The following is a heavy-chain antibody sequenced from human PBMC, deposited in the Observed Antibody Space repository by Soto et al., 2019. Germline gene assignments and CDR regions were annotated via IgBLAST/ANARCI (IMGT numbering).Heavy chain of an antibody. V-gene: IGHV1-18*01. J-gene: IGHJ6*02. D-gene: IGHD1-26*01. CDR2: ISAYNGNT. CDR1: GYTFTSYG. CDR3: ARLAWWELLRPYYYGMDV. Sequence: GASVKVSCKASGYTFTSYGISWVRQAPGQGLERMGWISAYNGNTNYAQKLQGRVTMTTDTPTSTAYMELRSLRSDDTAVYYCARLAWWELLRPYYYGMDVWGQGTTVTVSS.